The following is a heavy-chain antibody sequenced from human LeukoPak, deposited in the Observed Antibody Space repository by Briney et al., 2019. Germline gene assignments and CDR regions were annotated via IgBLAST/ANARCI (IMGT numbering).Heavy chain of an antibody. CDR3: AKAGFGVTGTPIVPHYYYGMDV. Sequence: QSGGSLRLSCAASGFTFSSHGMHWVRQAPGKGLEWVAVISYDGSNKYYADSVKGRFTISRDNSKNTLYLQMNSLRAEDTAVYYCAKAGFGVTGTPIVPHYYYGMDVWGQGTTVTVSS. D-gene: IGHD1-7*01. CDR2: ISYDGSNK. V-gene: IGHV3-30*18. J-gene: IGHJ6*02. CDR1: GFTFSSHG.